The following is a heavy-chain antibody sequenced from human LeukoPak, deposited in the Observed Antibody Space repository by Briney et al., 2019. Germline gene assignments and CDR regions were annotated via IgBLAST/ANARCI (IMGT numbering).Heavy chain of an antibody. CDR3: ARRAVAGTNDY. Sequence: GGSLRLSCAASGFTFSIYWMSWVRQAPGKGLEWVANIKEGGNEKYYVDSVKGRFTISRDNAKNSLYLQMNSLRVEDTAVYYCARRAVAGTNDYWGQGTLVTVSS. CDR1: GFTFSIYW. J-gene: IGHJ4*02. D-gene: IGHD6-19*01. CDR2: IKEGGNEK. V-gene: IGHV3-7*01.